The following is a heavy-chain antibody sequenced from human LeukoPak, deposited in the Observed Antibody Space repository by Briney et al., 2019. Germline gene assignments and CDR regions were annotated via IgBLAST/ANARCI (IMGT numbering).Heavy chain of an antibody. Sequence: GGSLSLSCTTSGFTFGTHTMHWFRQAPGKGLQWIGLIRSSGTTQYAASVKGRFTISRDDSKSIAYLQMNSLKTEDTAVYCTRDRFYVWFDPWGQGTLVTVSS. V-gene: IGHV3-49*03. J-gene: IGHJ5*02. CDR1: GFTFGTHT. CDR3: TRDRFYVWFDP. CDR2: IRSSGTT. D-gene: IGHD3-16*01.